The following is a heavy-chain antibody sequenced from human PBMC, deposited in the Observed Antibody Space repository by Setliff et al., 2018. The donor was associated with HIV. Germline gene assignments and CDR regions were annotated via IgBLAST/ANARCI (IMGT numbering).Heavy chain of an antibody. J-gene: IGHJ4*02. V-gene: IGHV5-51*01. CDR1: GYSFVDFW. CDR2: IYPGDSDS. CDR3: VRYIGAAAGYIDH. Sequence: GESLKISCQLSGYSFVDFWIGWVRQMPGKGLEWVGFIYPGDSDSRYSPSFRGQVTISADKSTTTAYLAWASLKASDTAMYYCVRYIGAAAGYIDHWGQGTLVTVSS. D-gene: IGHD6-25*01.